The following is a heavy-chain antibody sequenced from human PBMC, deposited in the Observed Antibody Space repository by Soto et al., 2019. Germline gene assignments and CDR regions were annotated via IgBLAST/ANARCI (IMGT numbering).Heavy chain of an antibody. CDR3: TRAGILTTPYYFDY. D-gene: IGHD2-21*01. Sequence: GGCLRLSCAASGFTFSNYGMPWVRQAPGKGLEWVAVISYDGNNKYYADSVKGRFTISRDDSRNSLYLQMNSLKTEDTAMYYCTRAGILTTPYYFDYWGQGTLVTVSS. J-gene: IGHJ4*02. CDR2: ISYDGNNK. CDR1: GFTFSNYG. V-gene: IGHV3-30*03.